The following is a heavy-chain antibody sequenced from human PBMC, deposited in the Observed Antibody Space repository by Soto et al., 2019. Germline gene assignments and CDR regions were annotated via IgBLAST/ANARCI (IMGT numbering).Heavy chain of an antibody. CDR3: AKSDYCSGGGCSLWFDP. D-gene: IGHD2-15*01. CDR2: IYDSGST. V-gene: IGHV4-30-4*01. Sequence: PSETLSLTCTVSGGSISSGDYYWSWIRQPPGKGLEWIGYIYDSGSTYYNPSLKSRLTISVDTSKNQFSLKLNSVTAADTAVYFCAKSDYCSGGGCSLWFDPWGQGTLVTASA. CDR1: GGSISSGDYY. J-gene: IGHJ5*02.